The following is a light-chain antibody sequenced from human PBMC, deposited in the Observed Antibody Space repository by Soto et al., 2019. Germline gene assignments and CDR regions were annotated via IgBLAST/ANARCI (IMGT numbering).Light chain of an antibody. CDR3: QQYGTSPPRIT. J-gene: IGKJ3*01. CDR2: GSS. V-gene: IGKV3-20*01. CDR1: QGVASST. Sequence: EIVLTQSPGTLSLSSGERATLSCRASQGVASSTLAWYQQRPGQAPRLLIYGSSRRATGVPGRFSGGGSGTDFTLTISGLESEDSAMYYCQQYGTSPPRITFGPGTKVEIK.